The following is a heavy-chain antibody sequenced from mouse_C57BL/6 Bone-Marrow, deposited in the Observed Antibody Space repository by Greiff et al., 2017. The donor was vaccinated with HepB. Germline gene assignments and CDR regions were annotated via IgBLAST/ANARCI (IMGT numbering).Heavy chain of an antibody. CDR1: GFNIKDDY. CDR3: TTRHYDY. Sequence: VQLKQSGAELVRPGASVKLSCTASGFNIKDDYMHWVKQRPEQGLEWIGWIDPENGDTEYASKFQGKATITADTSSNTAYLQLSSLTSEDTAAYYCTTRHYDYWGQGTTLTVSS. V-gene: IGHV14-4*01. J-gene: IGHJ2*01. D-gene: IGHD1-2*01. CDR2: IDPENGDT.